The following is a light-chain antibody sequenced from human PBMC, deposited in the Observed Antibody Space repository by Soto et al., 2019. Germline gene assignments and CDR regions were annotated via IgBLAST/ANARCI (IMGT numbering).Light chain of an antibody. CDR2: DAS. V-gene: IGKV3-11*01. CDR1: QSVSGY. Sequence: PGERATLSCRASQSVSGYLGWYQQKPGQAPRLLIYDASNRAYGVPARFRGSGSGTHFNLTIARLEPEDFAVYYCQQRSNWPYLTFGGGTRV. CDR3: QQRSNWPYLT. J-gene: IGKJ4*01.